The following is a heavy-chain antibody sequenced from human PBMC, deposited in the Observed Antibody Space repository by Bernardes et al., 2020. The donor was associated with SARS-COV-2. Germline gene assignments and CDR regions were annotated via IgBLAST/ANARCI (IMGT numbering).Heavy chain of an antibody. CDR1: GGSISSYY. V-gene: IGHV4-59*08. Sequence: SETLSLTCTVSGGSISSYYWSWIRQPPGKGLEWIGYIYYSGSTNYNPSLKSRVTISVDTSKNQFSLKLGSVTAADTAVYYCARSYSSGWYGYWGQGTLVTVSS. D-gene: IGHD6-19*01. J-gene: IGHJ4*02. CDR3: ARSYSSGWYGY. CDR2: IYYSGST.